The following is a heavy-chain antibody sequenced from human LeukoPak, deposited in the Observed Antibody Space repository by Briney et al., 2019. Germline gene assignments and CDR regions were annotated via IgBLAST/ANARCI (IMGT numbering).Heavy chain of an antibody. Sequence: SQTLSLTCTVSGGTISSGSYYWSWIRQPAGKGLEWIGRIYTSGSTSCNPSLKSRVTILVDTSKNQFSLKLSSVTAADTAVYYCARSSWYDIIDYWGQGTLVTVSS. D-gene: IGHD6-13*01. CDR2: IYTSGST. J-gene: IGHJ4*02. CDR3: ARSSWYDIIDY. V-gene: IGHV4-61*02. CDR1: GGTISSGSYY.